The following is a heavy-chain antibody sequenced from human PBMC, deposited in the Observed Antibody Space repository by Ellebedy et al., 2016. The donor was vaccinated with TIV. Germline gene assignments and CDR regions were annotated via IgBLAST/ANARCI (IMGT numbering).Heavy chain of an antibody. V-gene: IGHV3-23*01. D-gene: IGHD3-22*01. J-gene: IGHJ4*02. CDR3: AKGRGGGSDSSAPRYYFDY. Sequence: GESLKISCAASGFTFSSYAMSWVRQAPGKGLEWVSTISHTGSRTYYADSVEGRFTIPRDNSKKTLYLQMNSLRAEDTAIYYCAKGRGGGSDSSAPRYYFDYWGLGTLVTVSS. CDR2: ISHTGSRT. CDR1: GFTFSSYA.